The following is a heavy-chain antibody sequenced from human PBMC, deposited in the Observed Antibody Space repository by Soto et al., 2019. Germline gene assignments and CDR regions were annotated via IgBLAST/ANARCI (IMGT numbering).Heavy chain of an antibody. CDR2: ISHDGINK. J-gene: IGHJ5*02. D-gene: IGHD6-19*01. V-gene: IGHV3-30-3*01. CDR3: ARDMYSSDYFVKWFEP. CDR1: GFSFSSYA. Sequence: QVRLVESGGGVVQPGRSLRLSCTASGFSFSSYAMYWFRQPPGKGLEWVAGISHDGINKHYTDSVKGRVTVSRDNSNQSLDLQLNSLRGEDTAMYYCARDMYSSDYFVKWFEPWGQGTLITVSS.